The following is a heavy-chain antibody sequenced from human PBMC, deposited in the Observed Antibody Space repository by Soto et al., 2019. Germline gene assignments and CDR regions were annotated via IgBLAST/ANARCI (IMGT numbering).Heavy chain of an antibody. D-gene: IGHD5-12*01. V-gene: IGHV4-31*03. CDR3: ERRKITDGYNYGY. Sequence: SETLSLTCTVSGGSISSGGYYWSWIRQHPGKGLEWIGYIYYSGSTYYNPSLKSRVTISVDTSKNQFSLKLSSVTAADTAVYYCERRKITDGYNYGYWGQGTLVTVSS. J-gene: IGHJ4*02. CDR2: IYYSGST. CDR1: GGSISSGGYY.